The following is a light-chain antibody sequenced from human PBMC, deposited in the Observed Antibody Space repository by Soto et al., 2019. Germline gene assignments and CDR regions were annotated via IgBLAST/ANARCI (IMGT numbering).Light chain of an antibody. CDR3: QQYGSSRWT. CDR1: ETVSDSQ. CDR2: SVS. J-gene: IGKJ1*01. Sequence: EIVLTQSPDTLSLSPGERATVSCRTSETVSDSQLAWYQQKPGQAPRLLIYSVSTRATGIADRFSGSGSGTDFTLTISRLEPADFALYYCQQYGSSRWTFGQGTKVDIK. V-gene: IGKV3-20*01.